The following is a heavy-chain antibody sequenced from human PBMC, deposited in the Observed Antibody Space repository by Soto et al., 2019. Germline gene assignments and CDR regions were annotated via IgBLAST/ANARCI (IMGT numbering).Heavy chain of an antibody. Sequence: QLQLQESGPGLVKPSETLSLTCTVSGGSISSSSFHWGWIRQPPGKGLVWIGSIYYSGSTYYSPSLKSRVTISVDTSKHQFSLKLSSVTAADTAVYYCARRERAAGTDWWFDPWGQGTLVTVSS. J-gene: IGHJ5*02. CDR3: ARRERAAGTDWWFDP. CDR2: IYYSGST. D-gene: IGHD6-13*01. V-gene: IGHV4-39*01. CDR1: GGSISSSSFH.